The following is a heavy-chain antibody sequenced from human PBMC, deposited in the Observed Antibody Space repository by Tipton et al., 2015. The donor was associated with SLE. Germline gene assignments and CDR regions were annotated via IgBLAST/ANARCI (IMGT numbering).Heavy chain of an antibody. J-gene: IGHJ6*02. V-gene: IGHV4-39*01. D-gene: IGHD2-15*01. CDR3: ARHDLGFCSGDNCNSRGAYYYGMDV. CDR1: GGSLDISTYY. Sequence: TLSLTCSVSGGSLDISTYYWGWIRQPPGKGLEWIASIYYSGRTYYNPSLKSRVTTSVDTSENQFSLKVRSLTAADTAVYYCARHDLGFCSGDNCNSRGAYYYGMDVWGQGTTVTVSS. CDR2: IYYSGRT.